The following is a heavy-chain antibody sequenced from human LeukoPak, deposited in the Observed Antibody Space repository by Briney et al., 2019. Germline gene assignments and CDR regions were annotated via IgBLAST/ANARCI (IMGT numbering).Heavy chain of an antibody. D-gene: IGHD3-22*01. CDR3: ARRGYYYDSSGLPEI. CDR1: GYSFTNYW. CDR2: IYPGDSDT. Sequence: HGESLKISCKGSGYSFTNYWIGWVRQMSGKGLEWMGIIYPGDSDTRYSPSFQGQVTIPADKSISTAYLQWSSLKASDTAMYYCARRGYYYDSSGLPEIWGQGTLVTVSS. V-gene: IGHV5-51*01. J-gene: IGHJ4*02.